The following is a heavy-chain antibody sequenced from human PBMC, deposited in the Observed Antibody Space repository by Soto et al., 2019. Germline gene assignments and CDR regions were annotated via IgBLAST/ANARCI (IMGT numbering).Heavy chain of an antibody. CDR3: AKSRYSDSSGDFYDL. V-gene: IGHV3-23*01. Sequence: EVQLLESGGGLVQPGGSLRLSCAASGFTFSNYAMSWVRQAPGKGLEWVSGIGGRATSAYYADSVNGRFAISRDNSYNTLLLQLTSLRAEDTAVYYCAKSRYSDSSGDFYDLWCQGTLVSVSS. CDR1: GFTFSNYA. CDR2: IGGRATSA. J-gene: IGHJ4*02. D-gene: IGHD3-22*01.